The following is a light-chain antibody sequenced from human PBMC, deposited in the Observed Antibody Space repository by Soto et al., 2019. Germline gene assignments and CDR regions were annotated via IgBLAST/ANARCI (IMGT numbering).Light chain of an antibody. CDR3: SSYAGSNNPYV. CDR2: EVS. CDR1: SSDVGGYNY. J-gene: IGLJ1*01. V-gene: IGLV2-8*01. Sequence: QSVLTQPPSASGSPGQSVTISCTGTSSDVGGYNYVSWYQQHPGKVPKVMIYEVSKRPSGVPDRFSGSKSGNTASLTASGLQAEDEADYYCSSYAGSNNPYVFGTGTKVTVL.